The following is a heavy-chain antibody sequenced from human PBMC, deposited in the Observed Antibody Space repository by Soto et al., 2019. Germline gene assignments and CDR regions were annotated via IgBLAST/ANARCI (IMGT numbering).Heavy chain of an antibody. Sequence: AETLSLSCAVYVGSFSGYYWSWIRQPPGKGLEWIGEINHSGSTNYNPSLKSRVTISVDTSKNQFSLKLSSVTAADTAVYYCARPGGSGYLRGYYYYGMDVWGQGTTVTVSS. CDR2: INHSGST. CDR1: VGSFSGYY. J-gene: IGHJ6*02. V-gene: IGHV4-34*01. D-gene: IGHD3-22*01. CDR3: ARPGGSGYLRGYYYYGMDV.